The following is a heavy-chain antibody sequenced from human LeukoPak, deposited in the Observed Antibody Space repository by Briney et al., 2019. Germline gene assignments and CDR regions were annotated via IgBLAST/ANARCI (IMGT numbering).Heavy chain of an antibody. D-gene: IGHD3-22*01. J-gene: IGHJ4*02. CDR1: GFTFSSYA. CDR3: AKSSSSYYDTSGYLDY. Sequence: GGSLRLSCTASGFTFSSYAMSWVRQAPGKGLEWVSVINGSAYNADSVRGRFTISRDNSKNTLYLQMNSLRAEDTAVYYCAKSSSSYYDTSGYLDYWGQGTLVTVSS. V-gene: IGHV3-23*01. CDR2: INGSA.